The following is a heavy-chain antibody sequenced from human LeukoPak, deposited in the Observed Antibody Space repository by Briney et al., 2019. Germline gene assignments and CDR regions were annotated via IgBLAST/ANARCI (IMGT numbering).Heavy chain of an antibody. CDR3: ARAPDPPIAARPGGWFDP. CDR1: GGSISSSSYY. J-gene: IGHJ5*02. Sequence: PSETLSLTCTVSGGSISSSSYYWGWIRQPPGKGLEWIGSIYYSGSTYYNPSLKSRVTISVDTSKNQFSLKLSSVTAADTAVYYCARAPDPPIAARPGGWFDPWGQGTLVTVSS. D-gene: IGHD6-6*01. CDR2: IYYSGST. V-gene: IGHV4-39*01.